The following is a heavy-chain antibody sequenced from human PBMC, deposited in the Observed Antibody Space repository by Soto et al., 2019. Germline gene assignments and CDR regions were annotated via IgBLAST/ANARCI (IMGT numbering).Heavy chain of an antibody. V-gene: IGHV4-59*08. Sequence: SETLSLTCTVSGGSISDYYWSWIRQPPGKGLEWIGYIYYSGITNYNPSLKSRVSISVDTSKSQFSLKLTSVTAADTAVFYCEGLYPYESSGYHLDYWSQGTLVTVSS. CDR1: GGSISDYY. CDR2: IYYSGIT. J-gene: IGHJ4*02. CDR3: EGLYPYESSGYHLDY. D-gene: IGHD3-22*01.